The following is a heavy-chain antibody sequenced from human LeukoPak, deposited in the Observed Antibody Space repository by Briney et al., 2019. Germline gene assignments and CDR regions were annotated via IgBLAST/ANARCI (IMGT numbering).Heavy chain of an antibody. CDR2: IYHSGST. J-gene: IGHJ4*02. CDR3: ARAYYDSSGYYEFDY. V-gene: IGHV4-4*02. CDR1: GGSISSSNW. D-gene: IGHD3-22*01. Sequence: SETLSLTCAVSGGSISSSNWWSWVRQPPGKGLEWIGEIYHSGSTNYNPSLKSRVTISVDKSKNQFSLKLSSVTAADTAVYYCARAYYDSSGYYEFDYWGQGTLVTVSS.